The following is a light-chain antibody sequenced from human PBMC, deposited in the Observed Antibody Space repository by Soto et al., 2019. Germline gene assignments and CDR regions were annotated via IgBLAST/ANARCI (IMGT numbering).Light chain of an antibody. V-gene: IGLV2-14*01. CDR3: SSFSSTTTTTVV. CDR2: EVS. CDR1: SSDVGGYKY. J-gene: IGLJ3*02. Sequence: QSALTQPASVSGSPGQSITISCTGTSSDVGGYKYVSWYQQHPGKAPKLMIYEVSNRPSGVPNRFSASKSGNTASLTISGLQAEDEADYVCSSFSSTTTTTVVFGGGTKLTVL.